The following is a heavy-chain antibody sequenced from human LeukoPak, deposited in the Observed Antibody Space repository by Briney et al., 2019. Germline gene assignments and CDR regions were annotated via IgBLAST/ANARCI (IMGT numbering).Heavy chain of an antibody. CDR3: AKDVRFGELLAAYDY. Sequence: GGSLRLSCAASGFTFSSYAMSWVRQAPGKGLEWVSAISGSGGSTYYADSVKGRFTISRDNFKNTLYLQMNSLRAEDTAVYYCAKDVRFGELLAAYDYWGQGTLVTVSS. CDR2: ISGSGGST. CDR1: GFTFSSYA. J-gene: IGHJ4*02. D-gene: IGHD3-10*01. V-gene: IGHV3-23*01.